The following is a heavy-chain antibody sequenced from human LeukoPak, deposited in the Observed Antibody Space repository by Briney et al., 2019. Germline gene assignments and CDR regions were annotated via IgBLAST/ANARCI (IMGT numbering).Heavy chain of an antibody. Sequence: PSETQSLTCIVSDGSISTYYWSWIRQPTGKGLEWIGYLYYTGGTDHNPYVKSRVTISVDTSKDHFSLKLTSVTAADTAVYYCARGCSNSPGGDYWGQGTLVTGS. V-gene: IGHV4-59*01. J-gene: IGHJ4*02. CDR3: ARGCSNSPGGDY. CDR2: LYYTGGT. CDR1: DGSISTYY. D-gene: IGHD6-6*01.